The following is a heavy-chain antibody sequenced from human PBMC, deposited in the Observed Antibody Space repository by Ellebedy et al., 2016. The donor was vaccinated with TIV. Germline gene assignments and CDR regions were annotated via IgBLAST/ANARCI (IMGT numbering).Heavy chain of an antibody. J-gene: IGHJ6*02. CDR1: GGTFSSYA. V-gene: IGHV1-69*13. CDR3: ATYGDYVDYGMDV. D-gene: IGHD4-17*01. CDR2: IIPIFGTA. Sequence: PVKVSCXASGGTFSSYAISWVRQAPGQGLEWMGGIIPIFGTANYAQKFQGRVTITADESTSTAYMELSSLRSEDTAVYYCATYGDYVDYGMDVWGQGTTVTVSS.